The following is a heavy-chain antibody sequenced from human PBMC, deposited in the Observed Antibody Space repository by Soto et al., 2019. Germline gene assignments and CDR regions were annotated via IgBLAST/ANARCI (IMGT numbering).Heavy chain of an antibody. V-gene: IGHV3-33*01. CDR3: AAGAYYFDY. D-gene: IGHD3-10*01. CDR2: IWYDGSNK. J-gene: IGHJ4*02. Sequence: QVQLVESGGGVVQPGRSLRLSCAASGFTFSSYGMHWVRQAPGKGLEWVAVIWYDGSNKYYADSVKGRFTISRDNSKNTLYLPMNSLRAEDTAVYYCAAGAYYFDYWGQGTLVTVSS. CDR1: GFTFSSYG.